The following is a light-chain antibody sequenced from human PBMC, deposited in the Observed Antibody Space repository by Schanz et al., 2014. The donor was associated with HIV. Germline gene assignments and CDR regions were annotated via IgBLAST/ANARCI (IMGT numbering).Light chain of an antibody. V-gene: IGLV2-14*03. J-gene: IGLJ2*01. Sequence: QSVLTQPASVSGSPGQSITISCTGVSSDVGGHNYVSWYQQHPGRAPQLMIYDVTYRPSGVSDRFSGSKSDNTASLTVSGLQAEDEADYYCSSYAGSNVIFGGGTKLTVL. CDR3: SSYAGSNVI. CDR2: DVT. CDR1: SSDVGGHNY.